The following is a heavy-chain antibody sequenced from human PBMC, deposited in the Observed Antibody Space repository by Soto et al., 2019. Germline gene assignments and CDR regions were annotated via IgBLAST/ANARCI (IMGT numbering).Heavy chain of an antibody. Sequence: GGSLRLSCAASGFTFGASNLQWVRQASGKGLEWLGRIGSKCETYATTYAASVKGSFTISRDDSKKTSYLQMNNLESEDTAVYYCSRDDSDWFFNWGRGTLVTVSS. D-gene: IGHD3-9*01. CDR1: GFTFGASN. J-gene: IGHJ4*02. CDR2: IGSKCETYAT. CDR3: SRDDSDWFFN. V-gene: IGHV3-73*01.